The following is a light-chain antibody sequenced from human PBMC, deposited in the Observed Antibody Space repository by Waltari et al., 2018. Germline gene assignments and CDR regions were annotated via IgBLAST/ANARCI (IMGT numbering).Light chain of an antibody. V-gene: IGKV4-1*01. J-gene: IGKJ2*01. CDR2: FAS. CDR1: QSVLYNSNNKNF. CDR3: QQYYSTPYT. Sequence: DIVMTQSPDSLAVSLGERATINCKSNQSVLYNSNNKNFLAWYQHKAGHPPKLLIYFASTRESGVPDRFSGSGSGTDFTLTISTLQAEDVAVYYCQQYYSTPYTFGQGTKLEIK.